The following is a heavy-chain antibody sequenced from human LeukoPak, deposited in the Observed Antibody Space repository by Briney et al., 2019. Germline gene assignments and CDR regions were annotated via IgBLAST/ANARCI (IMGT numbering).Heavy chain of an antibody. CDR1: GLGFSSFS. CDR3: PRLRRTSDSSGYYYYYDY. V-gene: IGHV3-21*01. J-gene: IGHJ4*02. D-gene: IGHD3-22*01. Sequence: TGGSLRLSCAASGLGFSSFSFNWIRQAPGKGLEWVSSITPTTSYIYYADSVRGRFTISRENAKNSLYLQMNSLRAEDTDVYYCPRLRRTSDSSGYYYYYDYWGQGTLVTVSS. CDR2: ITPTTSYI.